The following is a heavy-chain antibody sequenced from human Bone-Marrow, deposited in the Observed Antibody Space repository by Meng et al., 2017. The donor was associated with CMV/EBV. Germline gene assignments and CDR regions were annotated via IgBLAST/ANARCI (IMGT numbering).Heavy chain of an antibody. J-gene: IGHJ3*02. Sequence: SVKVSCKASGGTFSSYAISWVRQAPGQGLEWMGGIIPILGIANYAQKFQGRVTITADKSTSTAYMGLSSLRSEDTAVYYCARRRQTDYDFWSGYSAPDAVDIWGQGTMVTVSS. CDR2: IIPILGIA. V-gene: IGHV1-69*10. CDR1: GGTFSSYA. CDR3: ARRRQTDYDFWSGYSAPDAVDI. D-gene: IGHD3-3*01.